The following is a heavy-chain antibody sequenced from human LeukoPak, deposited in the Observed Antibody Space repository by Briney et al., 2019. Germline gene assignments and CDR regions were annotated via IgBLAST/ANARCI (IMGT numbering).Heavy chain of an antibody. CDR2: IYTSGTT. CDR1: GDSISSYF. CDR3: ARESGVVSRAFDI. D-gene: IGHD1-26*01. V-gene: IGHV4-4*07. J-gene: IGHJ3*02. Sequence: SETLSLTCTVSGDSISSYFWSWIRQPAGKGLEWIGRIYTSGTTNYNPSLKSRVTMSLDTSKNQFSLKLSSVTAADTAVYYCARESGVVSRAFDIWGQGTMVTVSS.